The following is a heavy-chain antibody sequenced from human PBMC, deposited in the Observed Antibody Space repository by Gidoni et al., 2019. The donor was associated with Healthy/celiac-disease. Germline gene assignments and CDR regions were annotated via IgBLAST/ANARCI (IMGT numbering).Heavy chain of an antibody. CDR2: INHSGST. CDR3: ARGDILTGYYLDY. V-gene: IGHV4-34*01. Sequence: QVQLQQWGEGLLKPSETLSLTCAVYGGSFSGYYWSWIRQPPGKGLEWIGEINHSGSTNYNPFLKSRVTISVDTSKNQFSLKLSSVTAADTAVYYCARGDILTGYYLDYWGQGTLVTVSS. J-gene: IGHJ4*02. D-gene: IGHD3-9*01. CDR1: GGSFSGYY.